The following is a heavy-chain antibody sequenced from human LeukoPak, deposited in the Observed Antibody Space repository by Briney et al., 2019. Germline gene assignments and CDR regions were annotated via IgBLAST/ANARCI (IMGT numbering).Heavy chain of an antibody. D-gene: IGHD6-13*01. J-gene: IGHJ4*02. V-gene: IGHV1-46*01. CDR2: INPSGGNT. CDR3: ARDGDVAAAGTGVDY. CDR1: GYTFPSYF. Sequence: ASVKVSCKASGYTFPSYFMHWVRQAPGQGLEWMGIINPSGGNTNYAQKFQGRVTMTRDTSTSTVYMELSSLRSEDTAVYYCARDGDVAAAGTGVDYWGQGTLVTVSS.